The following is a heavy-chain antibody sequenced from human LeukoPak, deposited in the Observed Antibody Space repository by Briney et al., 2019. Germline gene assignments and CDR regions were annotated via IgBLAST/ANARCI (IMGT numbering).Heavy chain of an antibody. J-gene: IGHJ5*01. CDR2: ISGSVGST. D-gene: IGHD3-22*01. V-gene: IGHV3-23*01. CDR3: AKLDRFYYDTSGYSDS. CDR1: GFSFSSYA. Sequence: GGSLRLSCAASGFSFSSYAMTWVRQAPGKGLEWVSAISGSVGSTSYADSVKGRFTVSRDNSKNTLYLQMSSLRAEDTAVYYCAKLDRFYYDTSGYSDSWGQGTLVTVSS.